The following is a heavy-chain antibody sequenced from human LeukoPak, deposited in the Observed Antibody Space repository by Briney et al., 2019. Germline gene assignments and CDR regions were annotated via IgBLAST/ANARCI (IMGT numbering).Heavy chain of an antibody. CDR2: ISYDGSNK. D-gene: IGHD5-18*01. CDR1: GFTFSSYG. V-gene: IGHV3-30*18. Sequence: PGRSLRLSCAASGFTFSSYGMHWVRQAPGKGLEWVAVISYDGSNKYYADSVKGRFTISRDNSKNTLYLQMNSLRAEDTGVYYCAKDRDTAMDFDYWGQGTLVTVSS. CDR3: AKDRDTAMDFDY. J-gene: IGHJ4*02.